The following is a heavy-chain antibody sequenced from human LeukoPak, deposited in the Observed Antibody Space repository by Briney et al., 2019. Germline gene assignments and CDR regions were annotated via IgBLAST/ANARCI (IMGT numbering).Heavy chain of an antibody. CDR2: IYYSGST. CDR3: ARDHSGRDWFEP. J-gene: IGHJ5*02. CDR1: GGSISSYY. V-gene: IGHV4-59*12. Sequence: SETLSLTCTVSGGSISSYYWSWIRQPPGKGLEWIGYIYYSGSTNCNPSLKSRVTMSVDTSKNQFSLKLSSVTAADTAVYYCARDHSGRDWFEPWGQGTLVTVSS. D-gene: IGHD6-13*01.